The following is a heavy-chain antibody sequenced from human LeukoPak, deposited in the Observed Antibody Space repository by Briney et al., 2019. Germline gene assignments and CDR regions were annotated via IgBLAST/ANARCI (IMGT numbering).Heavy chain of an antibody. CDR2: ISDSDDST. CDR3: ASLVGATLDY. V-gene: IGHV3-23*01. J-gene: IGHJ4*02. Sequence: GGSLRLSCAASGFTFSNYAMSWVRQAPGKGLEWLSAISDSDDSTYYADSVKGRLTISRDNAKNSLYLQMNSLRAEDTAVYYCASLVGATLDYWGQGTLVTVSS. CDR1: GFTFSNYA. D-gene: IGHD1-26*01.